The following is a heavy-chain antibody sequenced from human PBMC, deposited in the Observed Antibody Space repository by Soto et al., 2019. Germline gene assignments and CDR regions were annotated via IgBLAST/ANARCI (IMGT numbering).Heavy chain of an antibody. CDR1: GFTVSSNY. V-gene: IGHV3-53*01. CDR2: IYGGGTT. CDR3: ARGWQLDPFDY. Sequence: RRLSCTASGFTVSSNYMSWVRQTPGKGLEWVSVIYGGGTTYYADSVKGRFTISRDNSKNTLFLQMDSLRVDDTAMYYCARGWQLDPFDYWGQGTLVTVSS. D-gene: IGHD1-1*01. J-gene: IGHJ4*02.